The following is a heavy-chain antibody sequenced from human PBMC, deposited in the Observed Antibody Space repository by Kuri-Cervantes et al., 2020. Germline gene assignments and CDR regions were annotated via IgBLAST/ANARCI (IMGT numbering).Heavy chain of an antibody. CDR2: IIPIFGTA. V-gene: IGHV1-69*13. J-gene: IGHJ6*02. CDR3: ARVRPHELFGEYYYGMDV. CDR1: GGTFSSYA. D-gene: IGHD3-10*02. Sequence: SVKVSCKASGGTFSSYAISWVRQAPGQGLEWMGGIIPIFGTANYAQEFQGRVTITADESTSTAYMELSSLRSEDTAVYYCARVRPHELFGEYYYGMDVWGQGTTVTVSS.